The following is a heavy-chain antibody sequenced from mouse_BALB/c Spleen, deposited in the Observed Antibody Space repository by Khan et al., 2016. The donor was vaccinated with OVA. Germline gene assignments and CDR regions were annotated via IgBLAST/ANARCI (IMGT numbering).Heavy chain of an antibody. Sequence: EVQRVESGGDLVKTGGSLKLSCAASGFTFSTYGMSWVRQTPDKRLEWVATISSGGHYTYYIDSVKGRFTISRDKAKKILYLEMTGRRAEETAVYYWARLAYYYKSEGFAYWGQGTLVTVSA. CDR2: ISSGGHYT. CDR3: ARLAYYYKSEGFAY. CDR1: GFTFSTYG. J-gene: IGHJ3*01. V-gene: IGHV5-6*01. D-gene: IGHD1-1*01.